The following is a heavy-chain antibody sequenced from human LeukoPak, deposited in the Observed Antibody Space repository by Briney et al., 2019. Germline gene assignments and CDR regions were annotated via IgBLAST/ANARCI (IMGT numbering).Heavy chain of an antibody. CDR1: GRSISCYC. D-gene: IGHD3-10*01. CDR2: IYYSGSN. V-gene: IGHV4-59*08. CDR3: ARHRDYGGGWFGIDY. J-gene: IGHJ4*02. Sequence: PSESLSLTCTVSGRSISCYCSSWVRQPPGKGLEWVSYIYYSGSNNHNAAPKNRLSISVDNTNNQFSLKLSSVRATDTTVYYCARHRDYGGGWFGIDYWGQGAPVTVSS.